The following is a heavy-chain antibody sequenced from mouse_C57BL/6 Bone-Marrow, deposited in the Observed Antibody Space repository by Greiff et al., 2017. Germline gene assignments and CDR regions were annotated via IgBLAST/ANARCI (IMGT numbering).Heavy chain of an antibody. CDR2: IYPRSGNT. CDR1: GYTFTSYG. CDR3: AREGNLLLRFWYFDV. Sequence: QVQLQQSGAELARPGASVKLSCKASGYTFTSYGISWVKQRTGQGLEWIGEIYPRSGNTYYNEKFKGKATLTADKSSSTAYMELRSLTSEDSAVYFCAREGNLLLRFWYFDVWCTGTTVTVSS. J-gene: IGHJ1*03. D-gene: IGHD1-1*01. V-gene: IGHV1-81*01.